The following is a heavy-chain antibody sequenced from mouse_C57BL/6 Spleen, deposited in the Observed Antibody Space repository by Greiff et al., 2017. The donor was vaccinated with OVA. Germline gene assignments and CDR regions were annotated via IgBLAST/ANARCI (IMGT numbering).Heavy chain of an antibody. CDR3: ARTGQLTGTTWFAY. J-gene: IGHJ3*01. D-gene: IGHD4-1*01. V-gene: IGHV8-12*01. CDR2: IYWDDDK. Sequence: QVTLKESGPGILQSSQTLSLTCSFSGFSLSTSGMGVSWIRQPSGKGLEWLAHIYWDDDKRYNPSLKSRLTISKDTSRNQVFLKITSVDTADTATYYCARTGQLTGTTWFAYWGQGTLVTVSA. CDR1: GFSLSTSGMG.